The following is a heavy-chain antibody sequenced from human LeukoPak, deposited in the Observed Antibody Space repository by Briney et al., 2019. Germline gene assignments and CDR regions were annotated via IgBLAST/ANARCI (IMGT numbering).Heavy chain of an antibody. D-gene: IGHD3-22*01. Sequence: PGGSLRLSCAASGFTFSSYEMNWVRQAPGKGLEWVSYISSSGSTIYYADSVKGRFTISRDNAKNSLFLQMNSLRAEDTAAYYCARGPFPYYHDSSGYRKRAFDIWGQGTMVTVSS. J-gene: IGHJ3*02. CDR3: ARGPFPYYHDSSGYRKRAFDI. CDR2: ISSSGSTI. V-gene: IGHV3-48*03. CDR1: GFTFSSYE.